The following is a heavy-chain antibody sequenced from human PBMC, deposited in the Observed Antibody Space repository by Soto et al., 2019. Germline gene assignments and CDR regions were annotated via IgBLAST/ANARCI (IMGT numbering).Heavy chain of an antibody. V-gene: IGHV4-30-4*01. CDR3: ARGGGWLQLSGVVDY. Sequence: PSETLSLTCTVSGGSISSGDYYWSWIRQPPGKGLEWIGYIYYSGSTYYNPSLKGRVTISVDTSKNQFSLKLSSVTAADTAVYYCARGGGWLQLSGVVDYWGQGTLVTVSS. CDR1: GGSISSGDYY. D-gene: IGHD5-12*01. J-gene: IGHJ4*02. CDR2: IYYSGST.